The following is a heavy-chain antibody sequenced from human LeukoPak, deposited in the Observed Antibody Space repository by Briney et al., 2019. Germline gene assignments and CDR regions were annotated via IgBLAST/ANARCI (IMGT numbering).Heavy chain of an antibody. CDR1: GGSFTNNA. CDR3: ARGKGFVGHFDF. Sequence: SLKLCCKASGGSFTNNAISCVRQAPGQRPECGTAEYAERFQGRLTITADKSTTTAYMELTSLKIEDTAFYFCARGKGFVGHFDFWGPGTLVSVSS. D-gene: IGHD3-3*01. CDR2: GTA. V-gene: IGHV1-69*06. J-gene: IGHJ4*02.